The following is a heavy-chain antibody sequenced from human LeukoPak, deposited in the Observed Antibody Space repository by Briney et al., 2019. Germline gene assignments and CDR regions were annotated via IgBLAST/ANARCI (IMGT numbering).Heavy chain of an antibody. Sequence: GGSLRLSCAASGFTFNSYSMNWVRQAPGKGLEWVSSISSSSGYIYYADSVKGRFTISRDNAKNSLYLQMNSLRAEDTAVYFCARDEKGYSSSGPADYWGQGTLVTVSS. D-gene: IGHD6-6*01. V-gene: IGHV3-21*01. CDR1: GFTFNSYS. J-gene: IGHJ4*02. CDR2: ISSSSGYI. CDR3: ARDEKGYSSSGPADY.